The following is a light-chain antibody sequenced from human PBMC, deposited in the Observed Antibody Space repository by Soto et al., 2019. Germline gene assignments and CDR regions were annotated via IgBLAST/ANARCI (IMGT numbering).Light chain of an antibody. V-gene: IGLV2-23*02. CDR3: CSYAGYSYV. CDR1: SSDVGNYNL. CDR2: DVS. Sequence: SALTQPASVSGSPGQSITISCTGTSSDVGNYNLVSWYQQHPGKAPKLMIYDVSKRPSGVSNRFSGSKSGNTASLTISRLQADDEADYYCCSYAGYSYVFGTGTKVTVL. J-gene: IGLJ1*01.